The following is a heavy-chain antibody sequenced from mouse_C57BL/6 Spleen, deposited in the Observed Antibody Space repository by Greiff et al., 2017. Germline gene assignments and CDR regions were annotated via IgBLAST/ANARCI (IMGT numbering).Heavy chain of an antibody. CDR3: AKETAQALAWFAY. D-gene: IGHD3-2*02. CDR2: IDPEDGET. V-gene: IGHV14-2*01. CDR1: GFNIKDYY. J-gene: IGHJ3*01. Sequence: VQLKQSGAELVKPGASVKLSCTASGFNIKDYYMHWVKQRTEQGLEWIGRIDPEDGETKYAPKFQGKATITADTSSNTAYLQLSSLTSEDTAVYYCAKETAQALAWFAYWGQGTLVTVSA.